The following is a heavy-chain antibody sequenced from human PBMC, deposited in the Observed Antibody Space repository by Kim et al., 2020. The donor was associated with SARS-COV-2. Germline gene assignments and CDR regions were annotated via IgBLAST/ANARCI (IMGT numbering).Heavy chain of an antibody. CDR2: LTRSGGST. Sequence: GGSLRLSCAASGFTFSTYAMSWVRQAPGKGLEWVSGLTRSGGSTYYADSVKGRFTISRGNSKHTLYLQMNSLRAEDTAIYYCAKSLTLDSWFDSWGQGTLVTVSS. J-gene: IGHJ5*01. V-gene: IGHV3-23*01. CDR3: AKSLTLDSWFDS. CDR1: GFTFSTYA.